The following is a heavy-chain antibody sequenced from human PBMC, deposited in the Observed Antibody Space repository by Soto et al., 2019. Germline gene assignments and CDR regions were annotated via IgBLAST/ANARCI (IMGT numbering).Heavy chain of an antibody. J-gene: IGHJ6*02. CDR2: ISYDGSNK. V-gene: IGHV3-30*18. CDR1: GFTFSSYW. D-gene: IGHD2-15*01. CDR3: AKDEADIVVVVAALIDYYYYGMDV. Sequence: HPGGSLRLSCAASGFTFSSYWMSWVRQAPGKGLEWVAVISYDGSNKYYADSVKGRFTISRDNSKNTLYLQMNSLRAEDTAVYYCAKDEADIVVVVAALIDYYYYGMDVWGQGTTVTVSS.